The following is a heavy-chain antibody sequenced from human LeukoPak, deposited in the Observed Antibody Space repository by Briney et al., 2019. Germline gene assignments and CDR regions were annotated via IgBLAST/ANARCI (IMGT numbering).Heavy chain of an antibody. CDR3: ARDVVRLGYYYYGMDV. J-gene: IGHJ6*02. CDR2: ISAYNGNT. Sequence: GASVKVSCKASGYTFTSYGISWVRQAPGQGLEWMGWISAYNGNTNYAQKLQGRVTMTTDTSTSTAYMELRSLRSDDTAVYYCARDVVRLGYYYYGMDVWGQGTTVTVSS. CDR1: GYTFTSYG. D-gene: IGHD3-10*01. V-gene: IGHV1-18*01.